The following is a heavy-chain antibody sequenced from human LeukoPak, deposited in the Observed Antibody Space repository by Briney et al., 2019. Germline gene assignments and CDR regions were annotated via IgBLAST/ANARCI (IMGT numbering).Heavy chain of an antibody. Sequence: SETLSLTCAVSGYSISSGYYWGWIRQPPGKGLEWIGSIYHSESTYYNPSLKSRVTISVDTSTNQFSLKLSSVTAADTAVYYCARHHGYSSSSHYFDYWGQGTLLTVSS. J-gene: IGHJ4*02. CDR3: ARHHGYSSSSHYFDY. CDR1: GYSISSGYY. D-gene: IGHD6-6*01. CDR2: IYHSEST. V-gene: IGHV4-38-2*01.